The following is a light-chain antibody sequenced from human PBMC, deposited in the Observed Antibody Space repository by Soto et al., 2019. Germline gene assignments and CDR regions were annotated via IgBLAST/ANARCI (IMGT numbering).Light chain of an antibody. CDR1: QSISSW. CDR2: KAS. Sequence: DIQMTQSPSTLSASVGDRVTITCRASQSISSWLAWYQQKPGKAPKLLIYKASSLESGVPSRFSGSGSGTEFTLTTSSLQPDDFATYYCQQYNSYSYTFGQGTKQEIK. J-gene: IGKJ2*01. CDR3: QQYNSYSYT. V-gene: IGKV1-5*03.